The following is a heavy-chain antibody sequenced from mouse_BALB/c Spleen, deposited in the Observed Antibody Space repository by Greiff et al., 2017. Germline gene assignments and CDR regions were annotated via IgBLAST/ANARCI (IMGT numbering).Heavy chain of an antibody. D-gene: IGHD2-1*01. V-gene: IGHV5-6-5*01. CDR2: ISSGGST. CDR3: ARGLYGNYFSYAMDY. J-gene: IGHJ4*01. CDR1: GFTFSSYA. Sequence: EVMLVESGGGLVKPGGSLKLSCAASGFTFSSYAMSWVRQTPEKRLEWVASISSGGSTYYPDSVKGRFTISRDNARNILYLQMSSLRSEDTAMYYCARGLYGNYFSYAMDYWGQGTSVTVSS.